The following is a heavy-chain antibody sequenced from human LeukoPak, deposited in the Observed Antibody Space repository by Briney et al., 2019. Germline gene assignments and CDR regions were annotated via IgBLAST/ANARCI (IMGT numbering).Heavy chain of an antibody. V-gene: IGHV4-34*01. CDR1: GGSISTYY. D-gene: IGHD2-8*01. Sequence: SETLSLTCTVSGGSISTYYWSWIRQPPGKGLEWIGEINHSGSTNYNPSLKSRVTISVDTSKNQFSLKLSSVTAADTAVYYCARHHRYCTNGVCYIGSPDYWGQGTLVTVSS. CDR2: INHSGST. J-gene: IGHJ4*02. CDR3: ARHHRYCTNGVCYIGSPDY.